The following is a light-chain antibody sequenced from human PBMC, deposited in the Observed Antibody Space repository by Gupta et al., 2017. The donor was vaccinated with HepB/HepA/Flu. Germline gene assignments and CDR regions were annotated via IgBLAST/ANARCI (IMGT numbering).Light chain of an antibody. CDR2: SNN. J-gene: IGLJ3*02. CDR3: AAWDDSLKGWV. V-gene: IGLV1-44*01. CDR1: SSNIGSDT. Sequence: QSVLTQPPSASGTPGQRVTISCSGSSSNIGSDTVNWYQQLPGTAPKLLIYSNNQRPSGVPDRFSGSKYGTSASLAISGLQAEDEADYYCAAWDDSLKGWVFGGGTKLTVL.